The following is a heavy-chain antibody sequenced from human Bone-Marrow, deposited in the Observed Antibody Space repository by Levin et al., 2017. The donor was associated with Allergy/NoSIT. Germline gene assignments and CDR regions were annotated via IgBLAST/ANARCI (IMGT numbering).Heavy chain of an antibody. Sequence: GESLKISCAASGFTFHNYGMSWVRQAPGKGLEWVSSITSYSNYIEYADAVKGRFTISRDNAKSSLFLQMNSLTVEDTAVYYCARGHGDYSSNWFGPWGQGTLVTVSS. CDR2: ITSYSNYI. D-gene: IGHD4-17*01. J-gene: IGHJ5*02. CDR1: GFTFHNYG. V-gene: IGHV3-21*01. CDR3: ARGHGDYSSNWFGP.